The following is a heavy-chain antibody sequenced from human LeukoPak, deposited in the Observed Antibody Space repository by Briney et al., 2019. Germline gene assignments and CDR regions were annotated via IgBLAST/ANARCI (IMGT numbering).Heavy chain of an antibody. CDR3: ARDPGSDSHDWYFDL. CDR2: FYSDGTYT. J-gene: IGHJ2*01. D-gene: IGHD1-26*01. CDR1: GFTLSSYQ. Sequence: PGGSLRLSCAASGFTLSSYQMHWVRQAPGKGLLWVSRFYSDGTYTTYADSMKGRFTVSRDNAKNTLYLQINSLRAEDTAVYYCARDPGSDSHDWYFDLWGRGTLVTVSS. V-gene: IGHV3-74*01.